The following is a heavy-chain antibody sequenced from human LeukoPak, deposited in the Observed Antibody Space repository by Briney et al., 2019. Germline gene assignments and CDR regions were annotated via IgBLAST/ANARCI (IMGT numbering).Heavy chain of an antibody. J-gene: IGHJ5*02. CDR1: GYNFNNQW. V-gene: IGHV5-51*01. CDR2: FYSGDSDT. CDR3: ARRYGGSWFDP. Sequence: GESLKISCKGSGYNFNNQWIVWVRQMPGKGVEWIGIFYSGDSDTRYSPPFQGQVTISADKSISTAYLQWSSLKASDTAMYYCARRYGGSWFDPWGQGTLVTVSS. D-gene: IGHD3-10*01.